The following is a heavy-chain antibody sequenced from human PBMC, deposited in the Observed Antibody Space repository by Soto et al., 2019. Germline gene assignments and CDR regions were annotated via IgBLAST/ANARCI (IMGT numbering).Heavy chain of an antibody. CDR1: GSTVSSNY. V-gene: IGHV3-66*01. Sequence: PGGSLRLSCVVSGSTVSSNYMSWVRQVPGKGLEWVSVIYSGGSTYYADSVKGRFTISRDNSKNTLYLQMNGLRAEDTAVYYCAREAANYYYMDVWGKGTTVTVSS. J-gene: IGHJ6*03. CDR3: AREAANYYYMDV. CDR2: IYSGGST. D-gene: IGHD6-25*01.